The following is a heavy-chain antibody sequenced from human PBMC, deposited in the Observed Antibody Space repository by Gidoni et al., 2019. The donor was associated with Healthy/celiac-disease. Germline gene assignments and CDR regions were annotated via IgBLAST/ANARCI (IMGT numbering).Heavy chain of an antibody. CDR3: AKDWASSSAFDY. D-gene: IGHD6-6*01. CDR1: GFTFSSYA. V-gene: IGHV3-23*01. J-gene: IGHJ4*02. Sequence: EVQLLESGGGLVQPGGSLRLSCAASGFTFSSYAMSWVRQDPGKGLGWVSASSGSGGSTYYADSVKGRFTISRDNSKNTLYLQMNSLRAEDTAVYYCAKDWASSSAFDYWGQGTLVTVSS. CDR2: SSGSGGST.